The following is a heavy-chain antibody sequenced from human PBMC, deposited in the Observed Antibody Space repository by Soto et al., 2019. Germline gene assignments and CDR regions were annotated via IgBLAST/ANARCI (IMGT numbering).Heavy chain of an antibody. D-gene: IGHD3-10*01. CDR3: ARYRDYYYSGMDV. Sequence: PSETLSLTCTVSGGSISSSSYYWGWIRQPPGKGLEWIGSIYYSGSTYHNPSLKSRVTISVDTSKNQFSLNLSSVTAADTAVYYCARYRDYYYSGMDVWAQGTTVTVSS. CDR2: IYYSGST. V-gene: IGHV4-39*01. J-gene: IGHJ6*02. CDR1: GGSISSSSYY.